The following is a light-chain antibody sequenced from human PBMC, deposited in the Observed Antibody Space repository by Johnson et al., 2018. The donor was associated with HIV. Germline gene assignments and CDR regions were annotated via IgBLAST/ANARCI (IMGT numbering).Light chain of an antibody. CDR3: GTWDSSLSAYV. V-gene: IGLV1-51*02. Sequence: QSVLTQPPSVSAVPGQKVTISCSGSSSNIGDNYVSWYQQLPGTAPKLLIYENNNRPSGLPVRLSGYKSGTSATLGITGIHTGDESDYCCGTWDSSLSAYVFGTGTKVTVL. J-gene: IGLJ1*01. CDR1: SSNIGDNY. CDR2: ENN.